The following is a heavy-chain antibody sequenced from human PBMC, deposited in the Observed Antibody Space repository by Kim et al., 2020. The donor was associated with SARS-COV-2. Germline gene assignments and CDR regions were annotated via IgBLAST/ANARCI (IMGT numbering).Heavy chain of an antibody. CDR3: ARRSSGANLGFDY. Sequence: DSAVSVKRRITISPDTSKSQFALQLHAVTPEVTAVYYCARRSSGANLGFDYWGQGTLVTVSS. V-gene: IGHV6-1*01. D-gene: IGHD3-10*01. J-gene: IGHJ4*02.